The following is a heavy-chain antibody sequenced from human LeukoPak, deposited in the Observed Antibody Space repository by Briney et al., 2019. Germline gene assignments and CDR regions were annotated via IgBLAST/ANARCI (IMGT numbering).Heavy chain of an antibody. CDR3: AKRAQRERQDYYYNYMDV. V-gene: IGHV3-23*01. Sequence: GGSLRLSCAASGFTFSSYAMSWVRQAPGKGLEWVSVICGSGGSKYYADSVKGRFTISRDNSKNTLYLQMNSLRAEDTAVYYCAKRAQRERQDYYYNYMDVWGKRTTVTVSS. D-gene: IGHD1-1*01. CDR1: GFTFSSYA. CDR2: ICGSGGSK. J-gene: IGHJ6*03.